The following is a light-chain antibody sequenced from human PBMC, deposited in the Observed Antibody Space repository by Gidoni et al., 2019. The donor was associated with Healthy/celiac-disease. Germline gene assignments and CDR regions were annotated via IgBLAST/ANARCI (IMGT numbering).Light chain of an antibody. CDR2: KAS. CDR3: QQYNSYPWT. V-gene: IGKV1-5*03. J-gene: IGKJ1*01. Sequence: DIHMTQSPSTLSASVGDRVTITCRASQSISSWLASYQQKPRKAPNLLIYKASRLGSGVPSRFSGSGSGTEFTLTISSLQPDYFATYYCQQYNSYPWTFGQGTKVEIK. CDR1: QSISSW.